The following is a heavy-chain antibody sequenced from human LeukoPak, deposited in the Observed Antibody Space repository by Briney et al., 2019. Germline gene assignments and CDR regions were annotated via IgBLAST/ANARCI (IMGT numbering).Heavy chain of an antibody. CDR3: ATDSPWVVFGGSSSWYYFDY. V-gene: IGHV1-24*01. J-gene: IGHJ4*02. CDR1: GYTLTELS. D-gene: IGHD6-13*01. Sequence: ALVKVSCKVSGYTLTELSMHWVRQAPGKGLEWMGGFDPEDGETIYAQKFQGRVTMTEDTSTDTAYMELSSLRSEDTAVYYCATDSPWVVFGGSSSWYYFDYWGQGTLVTVSS. CDR2: FDPEDGET.